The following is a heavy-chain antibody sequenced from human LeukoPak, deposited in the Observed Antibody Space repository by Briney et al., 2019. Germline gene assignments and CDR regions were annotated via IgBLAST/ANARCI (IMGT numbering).Heavy chain of an antibody. D-gene: IGHD3-3*01. CDR2: ISGSGGST. V-gene: IGHV3-23*01. Sequence: GGSLRLSCAASGFTFSSYAMSWVRQAPGKGLEWVSAISGSGGSTYYADSVKGRFTISRDNSKNTLYLQMNSLRAEDTAAYYCAKSNDFWSGYPYWGQGTLVTVSS. CDR3: AKSNDFWSGYPY. J-gene: IGHJ4*02. CDR1: GFTFSSYA.